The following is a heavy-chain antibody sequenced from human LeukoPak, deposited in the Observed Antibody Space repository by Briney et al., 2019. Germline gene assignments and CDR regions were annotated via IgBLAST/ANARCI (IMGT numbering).Heavy chain of an antibody. D-gene: IGHD2-15*01. Sequence: SVKVSCKASGGTFSSYTISWVRQAPGQGLEWMGWIIPILGIANYAQKFQGRVTITADKSTSTAYMELSSQRSEDTAVYYCARAPLYCSGGSCYGHFFDYGGQRTLVTVSS. V-gene: IGHV1-69*10. CDR1: GGTFSSYT. CDR3: ARAPLYCSGGSCYGHFFDY. CDR2: IIPILGIA. J-gene: IGHJ4*02.